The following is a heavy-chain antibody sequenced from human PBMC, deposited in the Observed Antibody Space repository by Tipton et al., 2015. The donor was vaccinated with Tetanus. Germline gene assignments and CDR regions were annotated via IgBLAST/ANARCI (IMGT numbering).Heavy chain of an antibody. V-gene: IGHV3-30*18. CDR2: VSFDGSNR. J-gene: IGHJ4*02. CDR1: EFLFSNYD. D-gene: IGHD6-19*01. CDR3: AKGAVCRAAKTALYYFDY. Sequence: SLRLSCAASEFLFSNYDMHWVRQAPGKGLEWVAGVSFDGSNRYYGGSVKGRFTISRDNSKSTLSLQMNSLRPEDTAVYYCAKGAVCRAAKTALYYFDYWGQGARVTVSS.